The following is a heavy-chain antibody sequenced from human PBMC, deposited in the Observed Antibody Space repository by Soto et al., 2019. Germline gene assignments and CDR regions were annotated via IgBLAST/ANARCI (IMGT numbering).Heavy chain of an antibody. CDR3: ARSPLTYDYVRQTWSEVGDSFDI. CDR2: INHSGST. V-gene: IGHV4-34*01. CDR1: GGSFSGYY. J-gene: IGHJ3*02. Sequence: SETLSLTCAVYGGSFSGYYWSWIRQPPGKGLEWIGEINHSGSTNYNPSLKSRVTISLDTSKNQFSLKLSSVTAADTAVYYCARSPLTYDYVRQTWSEVGDSFDIWGRGTLVT. D-gene: IGHD3-16*01.